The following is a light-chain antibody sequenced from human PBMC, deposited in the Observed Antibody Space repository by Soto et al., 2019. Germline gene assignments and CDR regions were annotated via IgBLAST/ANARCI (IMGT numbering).Light chain of an antibody. CDR1: QSVTTY. V-gene: IGKV3-11*01. J-gene: IGKJ4*01. CDR2: DAS. Sequence: EIVLTQSPATLSLSPGERATLSCRASQSVTTYLAWYQQEPGQAPRLLIYDASNRATGIPDRFSGSGSGTDFTLTISTLEPEDFAVYYCQQRSDWPSTFGGGTTVEIK. CDR3: QQRSDWPST.